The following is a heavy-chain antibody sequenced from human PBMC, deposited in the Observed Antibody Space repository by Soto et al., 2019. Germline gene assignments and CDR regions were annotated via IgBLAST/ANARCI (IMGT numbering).Heavy chain of an antibody. CDR2: IIPIFGTA. D-gene: IGHD3-10*01. CDR3: AGRFSDGCGMEV. V-gene: IGHV1-69*12. Sequence: QVQLVQSGAEVKKPGSSVKVSCKASGGTFSSYAISWVRQAPGQGLEWMGGIIPIFGTANYAQKFQSRVTITADECTSTAEMEMSSLRSEDTAVYDCAGRFSDGCGMEVWGQGTTVTVSS. J-gene: IGHJ6*02. CDR1: GGTFSSYA.